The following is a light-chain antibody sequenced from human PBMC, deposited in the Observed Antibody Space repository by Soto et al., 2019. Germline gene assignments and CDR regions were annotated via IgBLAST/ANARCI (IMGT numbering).Light chain of an antibody. CDR2: DVT. CDR3: SSYTSSSTYV. J-gene: IGLJ1*01. Sequence: QSVLTQPASLSGSPGQSITISCTGTSSDVGGYNYVSWYQQHPGKAPKLMICDVTNRPSGVSNRFSGSKSGSTASLTISGLQAEDEADYYCSSYTSSSTYVFGTGTKVTVL. V-gene: IGLV2-14*01. CDR1: SSDVGGYNY.